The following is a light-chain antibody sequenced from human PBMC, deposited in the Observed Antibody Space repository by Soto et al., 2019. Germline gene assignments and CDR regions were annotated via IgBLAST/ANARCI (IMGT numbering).Light chain of an antibody. CDR3: QQYYSTPLT. CDR1: QSVLYSSNNKNY. J-gene: IGKJ4*01. V-gene: IGKV4-1*01. CDR2: WAS. Sequence: DIVMTQSPDSLAVSLGERATINCKCSQSVLYSSNNKNYLAWYQQKPGQPPKLLIYWASTREFGVPDRFSGSGSGTDFTLTISSLQAEDVAVYYCQQYYSTPLTFGGGTKVEIK.